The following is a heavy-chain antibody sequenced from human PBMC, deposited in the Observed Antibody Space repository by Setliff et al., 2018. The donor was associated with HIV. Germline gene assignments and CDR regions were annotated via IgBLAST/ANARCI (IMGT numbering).Heavy chain of an antibody. Sequence: ASVKVSCKAVGYTFTTFYMHWVRQAPGQGLEWMGCMSPNSGNTGYAQKFRGRVSMTRNTSIGTAYMELSSLRSEDTAVYYCARGGFYSSDYYLLDYWGQGTLVTVSS. CDR3: ARGGFYSSDYYLLDY. J-gene: IGHJ4*02. D-gene: IGHD6-19*01. V-gene: IGHV1-8*01. CDR1: GYTFTTFY. CDR2: MSPNSGNT.